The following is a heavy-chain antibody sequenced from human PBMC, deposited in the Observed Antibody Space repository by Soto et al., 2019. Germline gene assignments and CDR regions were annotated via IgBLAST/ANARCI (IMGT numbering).Heavy chain of an antibody. J-gene: IGHJ6*02. CDR2: SSAYNGNT. D-gene: IGHD1-20*01. V-gene: IGHV1-18*04. Sequence: ASVKVSCKASGYTFTSYGLSWVRPAPGQGREWMGWSSAYNGNTNYAQKLQGRVTMTTDTSTSTAYMELRSMRSDDTAVYYFARDRRHNWSSAYYYYGMDVWGQGTTVTVSS. CDR3: ARDRRHNWSSAYYYYGMDV. CDR1: GYTFTSYG.